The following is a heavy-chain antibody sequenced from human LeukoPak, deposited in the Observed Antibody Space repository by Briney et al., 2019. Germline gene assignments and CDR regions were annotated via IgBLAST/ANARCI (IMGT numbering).Heavy chain of an antibody. D-gene: IGHD5-18*01. Sequence: GGSLRLSCAASGFTFSSYEMNWVRQAPGKGLEWVSYISSSSSTIYYADSVKGRFTISRDNAKNSLYLQMNSLRAEDTAVYYCARGPRGYSYGYNWFDPWGQGTLVTVSS. V-gene: IGHV3-48*01. CDR1: GFTFSSYE. J-gene: IGHJ5*02. CDR3: ARGPRGYSYGYNWFDP. CDR2: ISSSSSTI.